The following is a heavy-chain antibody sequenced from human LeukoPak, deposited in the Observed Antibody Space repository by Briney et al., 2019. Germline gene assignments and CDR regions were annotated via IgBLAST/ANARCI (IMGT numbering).Heavy chain of an antibody. J-gene: IGHJ4*02. D-gene: IGHD2/OR15-2a*01. Sequence: GGSLRLSCAASGFIVSGDFMSWVRQAPGKGLEWVSVIYSDGSTYYADSVKGRFTISRDNSKNTLDLQMTGLRAEDTAVYYCVSFYEPYWGRGTLVTVSS. CDR3: VSFYEPY. CDR2: IYSDGST. CDR1: GFIVSGDF. V-gene: IGHV3-53*01.